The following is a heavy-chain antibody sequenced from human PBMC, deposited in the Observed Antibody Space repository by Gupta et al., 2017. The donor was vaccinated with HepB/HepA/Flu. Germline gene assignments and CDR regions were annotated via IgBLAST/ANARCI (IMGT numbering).Heavy chain of an antibody. CDR2: ISSSSSTI. V-gene: IGHV3-48*02. CDR1: GFPFSSYS. Sequence: EVQLVESGGGLVQPGGSLRLSCAASGFPFSSYSMNWVRQAPGKGLEWVSYISSSSSTIYYADSVKGRFTISRDNAKNSLYLQMNSLRDEDTAVYYCARDGCSSTSCYTFDAFDIWGQGTMVTVSS. CDR3: ARDGCSSTSCYTFDAFDI. D-gene: IGHD2-2*02. J-gene: IGHJ3*02.